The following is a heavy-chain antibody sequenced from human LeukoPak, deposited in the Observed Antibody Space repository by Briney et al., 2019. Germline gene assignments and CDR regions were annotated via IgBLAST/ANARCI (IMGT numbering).Heavy chain of an antibody. J-gene: IGHJ4*02. V-gene: IGHV1-2*02. CDR2: IYPNTGAT. CDR1: GYTFTSYY. Sequence: GASVKVSCKASGYTFTSYYMHWVRQAPGQGLEWMGYIYPNTGATKYAQKFQGRVTMTRDTSISTAYMELSGLRSDDTAVYYCGTLLSNGPFEYWGQGSLVTVSS. CDR3: GTLLSNGPFEY.